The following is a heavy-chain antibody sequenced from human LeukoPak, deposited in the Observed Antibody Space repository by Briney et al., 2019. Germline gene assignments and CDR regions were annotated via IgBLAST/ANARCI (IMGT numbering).Heavy chain of an antibody. CDR2: ISGSGGST. J-gene: IGHJ6*02. CDR3: AKAVTLHNYYYYYGMDV. Sequence: GGSLRLSCAASGFTFSSYAMSWVRQAPGKGLEWVSAISGSGGSTYYADSVKGRFTISRDNSKDTLYLQMNSLRAEDTAVYYCAKAVTLHNYYYYYGMDVWGQGTTVTVSS. V-gene: IGHV3-23*01. CDR1: GFTFSSYA. D-gene: IGHD4-11*01.